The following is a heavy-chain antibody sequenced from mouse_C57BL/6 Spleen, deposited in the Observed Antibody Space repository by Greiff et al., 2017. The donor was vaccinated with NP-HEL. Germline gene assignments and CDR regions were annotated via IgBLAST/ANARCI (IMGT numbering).Heavy chain of an antibody. D-gene: IGHD1-1*01. J-gene: IGHJ1*03. CDR2: ISNLAYSI. V-gene: IGHV5-15*01. CDR3: ARQGTTVVARYFDV. Sequence: EVQLVESGGGLVQPGGSLKLSCAASGFTFSDYGMAWVRQAPRKGPGWVAFISNLAYSIYYADTVTGRFTISRENAKNTLYLEMSSLRSEDTAMYYCARQGTTVVARYFDVWGTGTTVTVSS. CDR1: GFTFSDYG.